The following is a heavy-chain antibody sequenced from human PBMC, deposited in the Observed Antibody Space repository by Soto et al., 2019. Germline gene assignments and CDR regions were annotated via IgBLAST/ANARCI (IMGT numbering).Heavy chain of an antibody. CDR2: IFYSGNS. CDR3: ARGRGNFDF. V-gene: IGHV4-59*01. D-gene: IGHD3-10*01. CDR1: GVSLSFNY. Sequence: SETLSLTCSVSGVSLSFNYWSWIRQVPGKGLEWLGYIFYSGNSNYNPSLKSRVTISIDTSKNQFPLNLSSLTAADTAVYYCARGRGNFDFWGQGTLVTVS. J-gene: IGHJ4*02.